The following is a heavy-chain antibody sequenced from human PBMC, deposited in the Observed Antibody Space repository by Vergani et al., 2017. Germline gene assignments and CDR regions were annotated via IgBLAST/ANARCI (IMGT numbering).Heavy chain of an antibody. V-gene: IGHV4-59*01. J-gene: IGHJ4*02. CDR2: ISYSGST. Sequence: QVQLQESGPGLVKPSETLSLICSVSGGSISSYYWGWNRQPPGKGLEWIGYISYSGSTNYNPSLQSRVTISGDTSKNQFSLKLNSVTAADTAVYYCARSLDSYGYPPFDYWGQGTLVTVSA. D-gene: IGHD5-18*01. CDR1: GGSISSYY. CDR3: ARSLDSYGYPPFDY.